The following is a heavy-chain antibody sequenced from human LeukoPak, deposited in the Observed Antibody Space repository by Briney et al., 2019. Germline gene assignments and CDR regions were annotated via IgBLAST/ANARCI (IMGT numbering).Heavy chain of an antibody. CDR3: ARTRPEQWLSFDY. CDR2: IYTSGST. D-gene: IGHD6-19*01. Sequence: SETLSLTCTVSGGSISSYYWSWIRQPPGEGLEWIGYIYTSGSTNYNPSLKSRVTISVDTSKNQFSLKLSSVTAADTAVYYCARTRPEQWLSFDYWGQGTLVTVSS. J-gene: IGHJ4*02. V-gene: IGHV4-4*09. CDR1: GGSISSYY.